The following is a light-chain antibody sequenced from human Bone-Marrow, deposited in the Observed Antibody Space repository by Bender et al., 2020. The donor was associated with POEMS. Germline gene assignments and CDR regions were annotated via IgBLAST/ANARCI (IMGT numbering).Light chain of an antibody. CDR3: SSYTNRNSLM. CDR2: DVS. V-gene: IGLV2-14*01. J-gene: IGLJ3*02. Sequence: QSALTQPRSVSGSPGHSVTISCTGTSSDVGGYNYVSWYQQYPGKAPKLIIYDVSNRPSGVSNRFSGSKSGNTASLTISGLQAEDEAHYYCSSYTNRNSLMFGGGTKLTVL. CDR1: SSDVGGYNY.